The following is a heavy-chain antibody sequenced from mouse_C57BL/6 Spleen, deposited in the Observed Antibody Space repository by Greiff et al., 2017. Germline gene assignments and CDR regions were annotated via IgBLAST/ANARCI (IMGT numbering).Heavy chain of an antibody. CDR2: IYPGGGYT. J-gene: IGHJ4*01. Sequence: QVQLQQSGAELVRPGTSVTMSCKASGYTFTNYWLGWANQRPGHGLEWVGDIYPGGGYTNYNDKFKGKATLTEDKSSSTAYMQFSSLTSEDSAIYYCARWGNYEMDYWGQGTSGTVSS. CDR3: ARWGNYEMDY. CDR1: GYTFTNYW. D-gene: IGHD2-1*01. V-gene: IGHV1-63*01.